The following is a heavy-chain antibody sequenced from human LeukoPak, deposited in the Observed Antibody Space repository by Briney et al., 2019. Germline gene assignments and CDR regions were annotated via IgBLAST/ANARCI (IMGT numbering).Heavy chain of an antibody. CDR2: IYYDGST. J-gene: IGHJ3*02. CDR3: ARSREWAGLSAFDI. D-gene: IGHD3-3*01. CDR1: SGSISSRSYY. Sequence: PSETLSLTCTVSSGSISSRSYYWGWIRQPPGKGLEWIGSIYYDGSTYYNPSLKSRVTISVDTPKNQFSLNVSSVTAADTAVYYCARSREWAGLSAFDIWGQGTMVTVSS. V-gene: IGHV4-39*01.